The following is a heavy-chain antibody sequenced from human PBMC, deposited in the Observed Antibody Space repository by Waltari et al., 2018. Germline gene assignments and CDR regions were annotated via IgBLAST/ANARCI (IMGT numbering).Heavy chain of an antibody. CDR2: INDRGDIT. CDR3: ATRNYLDS. V-gene: IGHV3-23*01. Sequence: EMQLLESGGGLVQPGGSLRLSCAASGLTFISFAMNWVRQAPGKGLEWVSIINDRGDITNTADSLKGRFTVSRDNSRDTLYLHMNNLTAEDTAVYYCATRNYLDSWGRGALVTVSS. J-gene: IGHJ4*02. CDR1: GLTFISFA.